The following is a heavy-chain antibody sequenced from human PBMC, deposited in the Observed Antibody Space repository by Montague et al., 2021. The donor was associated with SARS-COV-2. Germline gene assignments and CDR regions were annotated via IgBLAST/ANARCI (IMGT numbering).Heavy chain of an antibody. CDR3: ARETMTADAFDI. CDR2: CYSFWST. CDR1: GASVGSSD. D-gene: IGHD1-14*01. V-gene: IGHV4-59*02. J-gene: IGHJ3*02. Sequence: SETLSLTCTVSGASVGSSDWCWIRQSPGQGLEWIGNCYSFWSTDYNPSRKRRATISIDASKNQFSLKVRSATAADTAVYYCARETMTADAFDIWGQGTMVTVSS.